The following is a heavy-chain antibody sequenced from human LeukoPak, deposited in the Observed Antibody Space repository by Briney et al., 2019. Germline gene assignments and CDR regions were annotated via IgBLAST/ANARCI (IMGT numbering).Heavy chain of an antibody. V-gene: IGHV5-51*01. CDR1: GSNFTNQW. Sequence: GESLKISCKGSGSNFTNQWIGWVRQLPGRGLEWMGSFYPGNSDTRYSPSFEGQVTISADKSISTAYLQWSSLKASDTAMYYCARTQGYCSGTTCTFLESDYWGQGTQVTVSS. CDR3: ARTQGYCSGTTCTFLESDY. CDR2: FYPGNSDT. J-gene: IGHJ4*02. D-gene: IGHD2-2*01.